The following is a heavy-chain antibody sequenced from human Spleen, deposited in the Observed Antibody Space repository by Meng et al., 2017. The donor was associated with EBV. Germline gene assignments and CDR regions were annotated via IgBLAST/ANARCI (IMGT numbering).Heavy chain of an antibody. CDR2: INPSGGST. CDR3: ARGGNWKYDPYYWHFDL. V-gene: IGHV1-46*01. J-gene: IGHJ2*01. CDR1: GYTFTSYY. D-gene: IGHD1-7*01. Sequence: QGKLGQSGTEVKKPGASVKVSCKASGYTFTSYYIHWVRQAPGQGLEWMGIINPSGGSTTYAQKFQGRVTMTRDTSTSTLYMELSSLRSEDTAVYYCARGGNWKYDPYYWHFDLWGRGTLVTVSS.